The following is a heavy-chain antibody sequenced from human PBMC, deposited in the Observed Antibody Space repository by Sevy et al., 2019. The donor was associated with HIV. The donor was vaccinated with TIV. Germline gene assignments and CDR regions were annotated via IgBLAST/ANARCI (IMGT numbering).Heavy chain of an antibody. Sequence: GGSLRLSCAASGFTFSSYAMHWVRQAPGKGLEYVSAISSNGGSTYYANSVKGRFTISRDNSKNTLYLQMGSLRAEDMAVYYCARDSSNYGGNLWHYYYYYMDVWGKGTTVTVSS. CDR1: GFTFSSYA. CDR2: ISSNGGST. D-gene: IGHD4-17*01. J-gene: IGHJ6*03. V-gene: IGHV3-64*01. CDR3: ARDSSNYGGNLWHYYYYYMDV.